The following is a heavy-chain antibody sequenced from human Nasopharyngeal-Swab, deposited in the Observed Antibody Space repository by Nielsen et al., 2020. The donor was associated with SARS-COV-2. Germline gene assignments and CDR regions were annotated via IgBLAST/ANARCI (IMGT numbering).Heavy chain of an antibody. V-gene: IGHV4-4*07. J-gene: IGHJ6*01. Sequence: SETLSLTCSVSGGSIIGYFLSWIRPPAGAGLEWIGRFYTSGSTNYNPSLKSRVTISIDMSKNQFSLELRSVTAADTAFYYCARSGTTKYGLDVWGQGTTVIVSS. D-gene: IGHD1-1*01. CDR3: ARSGTTKYGLDV. CDR2: FYTSGST. CDR1: GGSIIGYF.